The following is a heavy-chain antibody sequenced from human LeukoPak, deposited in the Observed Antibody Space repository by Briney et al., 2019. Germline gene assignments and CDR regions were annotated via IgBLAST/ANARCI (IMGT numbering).Heavy chain of an antibody. CDR1: AGSITNYY. Sequence: ASETLSLTCTVSAGSITNYYWSWIRQPPGKGLEWIGYIYYTGSTNYNPSLKSRVSISVDTSKTQFSLKVTSVTTADTAVYYCAKGRKDFDTNLGPFDSWGQGILVTVSS. D-gene: IGHD3-9*01. J-gene: IGHJ4*02. CDR3: AKGRKDFDTNLGPFDS. V-gene: IGHV4-59*01. CDR2: IYYTGST.